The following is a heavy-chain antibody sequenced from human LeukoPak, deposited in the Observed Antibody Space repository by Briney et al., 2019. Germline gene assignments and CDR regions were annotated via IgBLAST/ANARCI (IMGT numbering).Heavy chain of an antibody. CDR1: GDSLRTTTYY. J-gene: IGHJ5*02. Sequence: PSETLSLTCTVSGDSLRTTTYYWNWIRQPPGKGLEWIGGLYHSGTIYYNPSLKSRVTISADKSKNHFSLKLTSVTAADTAVYYCARDSGSGGPWGQGTPVTVSS. V-gene: IGHV4-39*02. CDR2: LYHSGTI. CDR3: ARDSGSGGP. D-gene: IGHD6-19*01.